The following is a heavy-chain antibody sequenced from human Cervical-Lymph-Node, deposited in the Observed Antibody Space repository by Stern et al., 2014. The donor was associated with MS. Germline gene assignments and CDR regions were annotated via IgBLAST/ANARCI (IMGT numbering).Heavy chain of an antibody. D-gene: IGHD1-14*01. CDR1: GDTSNTDA. CDR2: IIPVFGPP. V-gene: IGHV1-69*01. CDR3: ARGASSAAWYKHAVDV. Sequence: QMQLVQSGAEVQKPGSSVKVSCKASGDTSNTDAIHWVRQAPGQGLECMGGIIPVFGPPVYAQRFKGRVSIAADESTATDYMELSSLRSDDTAVYYCARGASSAAWYKHAVDVWGQGTTVTVSS. J-gene: IGHJ6*02.